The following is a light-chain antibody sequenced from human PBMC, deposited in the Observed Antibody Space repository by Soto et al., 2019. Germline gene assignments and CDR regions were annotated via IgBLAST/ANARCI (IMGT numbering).Light chain of an antibody. Sequence: QSVLTQPASVSGSPGQSITISCTGTSSDVGGYNYVSWYQQHPGKAPKLMIYDVSNRPSGVSNRFSGSKSGNTASLTISGLQAEDEADYYCSSYTSSGTFYVFGTGTKVTV. V-gene: IGLV2-14*01. CDR2: DVS. CDR1: SSDVGGYNY. CDR3: SSYTSSGTFYV. J-gene: IGLJ1*01.